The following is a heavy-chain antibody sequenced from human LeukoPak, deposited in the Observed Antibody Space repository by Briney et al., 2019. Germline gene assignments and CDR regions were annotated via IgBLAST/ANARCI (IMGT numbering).Heavy chain of an antibody. Sequence: GGSLRLSCAASGFIFSRYGMYWVRQAPGKGLEWMAVISYDGSNKYYADSVRGRFIISRDDSKNTLYLQMNSLRIDDTAVYYCAKDGAPYDSPTEGWFDPWGQGTLVTASS. CDR2: ISYDGSNK. D-gene: IGHD3-22*01. CDR1: GFIFSRYG. J-gene: IGHJ5*02. V-gene: IGHV3-30*18. CDR3: AKDGAPYDSPTEGWFDP.